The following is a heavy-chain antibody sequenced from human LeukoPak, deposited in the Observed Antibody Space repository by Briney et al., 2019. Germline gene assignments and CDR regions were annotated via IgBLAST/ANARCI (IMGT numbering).Heavy chain of an antibody. J-gene: IGHJ4*02. V-gene: IGHV4-31*03. CDR2: IYYSGST. D-gene: IGHD1-26*01. Sequence: SETLSLTCTVSGGSISSGGYYWSWIRQHPGKGLKWIGYIYYSGSTYYNPSLKSRVTISVDTSKNQFSLKLSSVTAADTAVYYCARVSIVGATPPFDYWGQGTLVTVSS. CDR1: GGSISSGGYY. CDR3: ARVSIVGATPPFDY.